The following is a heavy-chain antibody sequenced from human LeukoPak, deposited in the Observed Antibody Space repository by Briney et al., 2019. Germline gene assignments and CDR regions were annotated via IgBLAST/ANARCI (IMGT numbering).Heavy chain of an antibody. D-gene: IGHD3-16*02. CDR2: INHSGST. CDR3: ALITFGGVILDY. Sequence: SETLSLTCAVYGGSFSGYYWSWIRQPPGKGLEWIGEINHSGSTNYNPSLKRRGTISVDTSKNQFSLKLSSVTAADTAVYYCALITFGGVILDYWGQGTLVTVSS. J-gene: IGHJ4*02. V-gene: IGHV4-34*01. CDR1: GGSFSGYY.